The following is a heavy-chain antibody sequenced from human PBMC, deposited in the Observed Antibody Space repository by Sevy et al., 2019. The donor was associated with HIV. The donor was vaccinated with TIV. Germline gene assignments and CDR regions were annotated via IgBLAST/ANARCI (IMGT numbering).Heavy chain of an antibody. D-gene: IGHD3-9*01. CDR1: GIIFTSSG. CDR3: AKDFTGYNGMDV. V-gene: IGHV3-30*18. Sequence: GGSLRVSCVVSGIIFTSSGMHWVRQAPGKGLEWVAVISYHGRDKFYADSVKGRFTTSRDNSRNILYLQLNGLRIEDTAVYYCAKDFTGYNGMDVWGQWTMGTVSS. CDR2: ISYHGRDK. J-gene: IGHJ6*02.